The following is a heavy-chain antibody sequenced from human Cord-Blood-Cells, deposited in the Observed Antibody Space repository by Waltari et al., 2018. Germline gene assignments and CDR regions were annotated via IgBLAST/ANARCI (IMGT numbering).Heavy chain of an antibody. J-gene: IGHJ4*02. V-gene: IGHV4-30-4*08. D-gene: IGHD2-15*01. Sequence: QVQLQESGPGLVKPSQTLSLTCPVSGGSISSGAYYWSWILQPPGKGLEWIGYIYYSGSTYYNPSLKSRVTISVDTSKNQFSLKLSSVTAADTAVYYCARGRDCSGGSCYFDYWGQGTLVTVSS. CDR2: IYYSGST. CDR1: GGSISSGAYY. CDR3: ARGRDCSGGSCYFDY.